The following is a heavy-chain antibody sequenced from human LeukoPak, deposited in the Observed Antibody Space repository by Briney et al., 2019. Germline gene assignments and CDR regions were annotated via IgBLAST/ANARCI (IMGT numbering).Heavy chain of an antibody. D-gene: IGHD4-17*01. V-gene: IGHV4-34*01. CDR3: AREYGVQFYYYYYMDV. Sequence: PSETLSLTCAVYGGSFSGYYWSWIRQPPGKGLEWIGEINHSGSTNYNPSLKSRVTISVDTSKNQFSLKLSSVTAADTAVYYCAREYGVQFYYYYYMDVWGKGTTVTISS. J-gene: IGHJ6*03. CDR2: INHSGST. CDR1: GGSFSGYY.